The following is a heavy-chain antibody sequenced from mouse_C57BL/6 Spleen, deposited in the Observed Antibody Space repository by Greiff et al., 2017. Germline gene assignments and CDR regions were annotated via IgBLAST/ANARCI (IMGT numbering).Heavy chain of an antibody. CDR1: GYTFTSYW. J-gene: IGHJ1*03. D-gene: IGHD2-3*01. Sequence: QVQLQQPGAELVKPGASVKLSCKASGYTFTSYWMHWVKQRPGQGLEWIGMIHPISGSTNYNEKFKSKATLTVDKSSSTAYMQLSSLTSGDSAVYYCARGRGDGYYVWYVDVWGTGTTVTVSS. V-gene: IGHV1-64*01. CDR2: IHPISGST. CDR3: ARGRGDGYYVWYVDV.